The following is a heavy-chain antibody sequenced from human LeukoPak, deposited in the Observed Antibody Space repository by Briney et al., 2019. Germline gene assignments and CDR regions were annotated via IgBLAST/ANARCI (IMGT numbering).Heavy chain of an antibody. J-gene: IGHJ3*02. CDR3: ATEGCSSTSCYRRHDAFDI. CDR2: VDPEDGET. D-gene: IGHD2-2*02. CDR1: GYTFTDYY. V-gene: IGHV1-69-2*01. Sequence: PEASVKVSCKASGYTFTDYYMHWVQEAPGKGLEWMGRVDPEDGETIHAEKFQGRVTITADTSTDTAYMELSSLRSEDTAVYYCATEGCSSTSCYRRHDAFDIWGQGTMVTVSS.